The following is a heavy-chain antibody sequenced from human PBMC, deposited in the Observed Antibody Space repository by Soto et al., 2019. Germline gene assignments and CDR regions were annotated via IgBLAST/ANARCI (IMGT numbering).Heavy chain of an antibody. J-gene: IGHJ4*02. CDR2: IYYSGST. D-gene: IGHD6-13*01. Sequence: NPSETLSLTCTVSGGSISSGGYYWSWIRQHPGKGLEWIGYIYYSGSTYYNPSLKSRVTISVDTSKNQFSLKLSSVTAADTAVYYCARGSSSSWSYFDYWGQGTLVTVSS. CDR1: GGSISSGGYY. CDR3: ARGSSSSWSYFDY. V-gene: IGHV4-31*03.